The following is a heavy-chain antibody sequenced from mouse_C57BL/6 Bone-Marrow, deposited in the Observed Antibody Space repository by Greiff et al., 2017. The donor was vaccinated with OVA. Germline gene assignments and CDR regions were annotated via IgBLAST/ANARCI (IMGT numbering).Heavy chain of an antibody. CDR2: IYPGDGDT. CDR1: GYAFSSSW. V-gene: IGHV1-82*01. CDR3: ARWELRPYYFDY. Sequence: QVQLKQSGPELVKPGASVKISCKASGYAFSSSWMNWVKQRPGKGLEWIGRIYPGDGDTNYNGKFKGKATLTADKSSSTAYMQLSSLTSEDSAVYFCARWELRPYYFDYWGQGTTLTVSS. J-gene: IGHJ2*01. D-gene: IGHD3-2*02.